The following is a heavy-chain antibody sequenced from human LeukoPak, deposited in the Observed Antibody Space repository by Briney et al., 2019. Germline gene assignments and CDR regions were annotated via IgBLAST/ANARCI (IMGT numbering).Heavy chain of an antibody. Sequence: GRSLRLSCAASGFTFSSYAMHWVRQAPGKGLEWVAVISYDGSNKYYADSVKGRFTISRDNSKNTLYLQMNSLRAEDTAVYYCAREYYGSGYSAFDIWGQGTMVTVSS. CDR3: AREYYGSGYSAFDI. V-gene: IGHV3-30*04. J-gene: IGHJ3*02. CDR2: ISYDGSNK. D-gene: IGHD3-10*01. CDR1: GFTFSSYA.